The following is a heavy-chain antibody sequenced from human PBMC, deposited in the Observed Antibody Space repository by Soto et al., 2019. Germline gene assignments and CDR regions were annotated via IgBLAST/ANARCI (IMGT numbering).Heavy chain of an antibody. D-gene: IGHD6-19*01. V-gene: IGHV6-1*01. Sequence: PWQTLSLTCANSGESVSSNSTAWNWIRQSPSRGLEWLGRTYYRSKWYNDYAVSVKSRITINPDTSKNQFSLQLNSVTPEDTAVYYCARDTIAVAGRGIFDYWGQGTLGTVSA. J-gene: IGHJ4*02. CDR2: TYYRSKWYN. CDR1: GESVSSNSTA. CDR3: ARDTIAVAGRGIFDY.